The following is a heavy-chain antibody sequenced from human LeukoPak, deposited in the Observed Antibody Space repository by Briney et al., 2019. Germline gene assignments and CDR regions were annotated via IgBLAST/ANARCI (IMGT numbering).Heavy chain of an antibody. V-gene: IGHV3-48*01. CDR2: ISSSSSTI. CDR1: GFTFSSYS. J-gene: IGHJ4*02. CDR3: ARDRRREDYPLDY. D-gene: IGHD4-11*01. Sequence: GGSLRLSCAASGFTFSSYSMNWVRQAPGKGLEWVSYISSSSSTIYYADSVKGRFTISRDNAKNSLYLQMNSLRAEDTAVYYCARDRRREDYPLDYWGQGTLVTVSS.